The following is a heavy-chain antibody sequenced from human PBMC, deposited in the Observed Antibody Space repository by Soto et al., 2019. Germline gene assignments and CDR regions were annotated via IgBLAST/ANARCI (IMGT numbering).Heavy chain of an antibody. D-gene: IGHD2-15*01. Sequence: QVQLVQSGAEVKKPGSSVKVSCKASGGTFSSYTISWVRQAPGQGLEWMGRIIPILGIANYAQKFQGRVTITADKATGTAYMELSSLRSEDTAVYYCARNPSEYSSSVWGQGTLVTVSS. CDR2: IIPILGIA. CDR1: GGTFSSYT. J-gene: IGHJ4*02. CDR3: ARNPSEYSSSV. V-gene: IGHV1-69*02.